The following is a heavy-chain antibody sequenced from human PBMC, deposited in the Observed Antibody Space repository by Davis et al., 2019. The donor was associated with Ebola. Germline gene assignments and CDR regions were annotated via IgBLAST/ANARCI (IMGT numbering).Heavy chain of an antibody. Sequence: GESLKISCAASGFTVSTYYMSWVRQAPGQGLEWVSGINWNGGSTGYADSVKGRFTISRDNAKNSLYLQMNSLRAEDTALYHCAREGHGGYYGMDVWGQGTTVTVSS. J-gene: IGHJ6*02. CDR2: INWNGGST. V-gene: IGHV3-20*01. CDR1: GFTVSTYY. CDR3: AREGHGGYYGMDV. D-gene: IGHD4-23*01.